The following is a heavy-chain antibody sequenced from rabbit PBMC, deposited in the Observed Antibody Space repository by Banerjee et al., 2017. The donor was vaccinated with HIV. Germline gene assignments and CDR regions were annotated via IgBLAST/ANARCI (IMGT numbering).Heavy chain of an antibody. CDR1: GFSFSSSYY. J-gene: IGHJ4*01. D-gene: IGHD4-2*01. V-gene: IGHV1S40*01. CDR2: IYTGSGST. CDR3: ARGSAGGGDGLNL. Sequence: QSLEESGGDLVKPGASLTLTCTASGFSFSSSYYMCWVRQAPGKGLEWIGCIYTGSGSTYYASWAKGRFTISRSTSLNTVTLQMTSLTAADTATYFCARGSAGGGDGLNLWGPGTLVTVS.